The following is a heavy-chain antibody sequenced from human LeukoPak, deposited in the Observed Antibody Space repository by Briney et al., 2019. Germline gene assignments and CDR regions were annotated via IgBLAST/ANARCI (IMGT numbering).Heavy chain of an antibody. Sequence: GEPLKISCKGSGYSFTSYWIGWVRQMPGKGLEWMGIIYPGDSDTRYSPSFQGQVTISADKSISTAYLQWSSLKASDTAMYYCARHTGDYGGNSINWFDPWGQGTLVTVSS. D-gene: IGHD4-23*01. CDR3: ARHTGDYGGNSINWFDP. CDR1: GYSFTSYW. J-gene: IGHJ5*02. V-gene: IGHV5-51*01. CDR2: IYPGDSDT.